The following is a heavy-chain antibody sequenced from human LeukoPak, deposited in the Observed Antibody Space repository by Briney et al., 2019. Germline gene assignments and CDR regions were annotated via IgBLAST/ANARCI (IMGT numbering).Heavy chain of an antibody. CDR1: GGSISSSSYY. Sequence: SETLSLTCTVSGGSISSSSYYWGWIRQPPGKGLEWIGSIYYSGSTYYNPSLKSRVTISVDTSKNQFSLKLSSVTAADTAVYYCARGAYSSSSHYYYYYMDVWGKGTTVTVSS. J-gene: IGHJ6*03. CDR3: ARGAYSSSSHYYYYYMDV. D-gene: IGHD6-6*01. CDR2: IYYSGST. V-gene: IGHV4-39*01.